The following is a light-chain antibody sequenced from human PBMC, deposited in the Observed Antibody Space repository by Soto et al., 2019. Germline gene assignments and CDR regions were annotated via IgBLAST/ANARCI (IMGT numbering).Light chain of an antibody. V-gene: IGKV1-33*01. Sequence: DIRMTQSPSSLSASVGDRVTITCQASQGVDNYLNWYQHKPGKAPKLLISDAFNLETGVPSRFRGSRFGTQFTLSITSLQPEDFATYYCQQYRSLPLTFGGGTKVE. CDR2: DAF. J-gene: IGKJ4*01. CDR3: QQYRSLPLT. CDR1: QGVDNY.